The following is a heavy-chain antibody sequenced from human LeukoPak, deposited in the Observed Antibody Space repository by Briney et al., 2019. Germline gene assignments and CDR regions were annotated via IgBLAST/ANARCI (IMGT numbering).Heavy chain of an antibody. Sequence: SVKVSCKASGGTFSSYAISWVRQAPGQGLEWMGGIIPIFGTANYAQKFQGRVTITADESTSTAYMELSSQRSEDTAVYYCAIYCSGGSCYAQNWFDPWGQGTLVTVSS. V-gene: IGHV1-69*13. CDR2: IIPIFGTA. J-gene: IGHJ5*02. CDR3: AIYCSGGSCYAQNWFDP. CDR1: GGTFSSYA. D-gene: IGHD2-15*01.